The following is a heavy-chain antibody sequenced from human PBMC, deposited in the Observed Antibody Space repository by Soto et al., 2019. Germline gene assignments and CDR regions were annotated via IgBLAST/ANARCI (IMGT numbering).Heavy chain of an antibody. D-gene: IGHD2-15*01. V-gene: IGHV3-23*01. J-gene: IGHJ4*02. CDR3: AKEPLGSGYCSCGSCYWFDN. Sequence: GGSLRLSCAASGFTFSSYAMTWVRQAPGKGLEWVSAIRASGGGTYYADSVKGRFTISRDNSKNTLYLQMNSLRAEDTAVYYCAKEPLGSGYCSCGSCYWFDNWGQGTLVTVSS. CDR2: IRASGGGT. CDR1: GFTFSSYA.